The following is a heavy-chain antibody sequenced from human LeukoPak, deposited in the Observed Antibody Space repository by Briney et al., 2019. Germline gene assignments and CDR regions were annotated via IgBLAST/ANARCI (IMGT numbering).Heavy chain of an antibody. V-gene: IGHV3-7*03. D-gene: IGHD3-16*02. J-gene: IGHJ2*01. CDR1: GFTFSSYW. CDR2: IKQDGSEK. Sequence: GGSLRLSCAASGFTFSSYWMSWVRQAPGKGLEWVANIKQDGSEKYYVDSVKGRFTISRDNAKNTLYLQMNSLRAEDTAVYYCARGGRSYYDYVWGSYRNWYFDLWGRGTLVTVSS. CDR3: ARGGRSYYDYVWGSYRNWYFDL.